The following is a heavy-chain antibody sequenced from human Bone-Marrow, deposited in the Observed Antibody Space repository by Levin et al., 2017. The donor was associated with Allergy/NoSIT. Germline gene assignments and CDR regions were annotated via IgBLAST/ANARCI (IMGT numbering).Heavy chain of an antibody. V-gene: IGHV4-4*09. J-gene: IGHJ3*02. Sequence: PSETLSLTCTVSGDSIIDDYWSWIRQSPGGELEWIGNMFSSGTNYKYNPSLKSRTTMSIDRSKNQFSLRLTSVTAADTAVYYCARRAVSGYHAFDIWGQGTKVTVSS. CDR2: MFSSGTNY. CDR3: ARRAVSGYHAFDI. D-gene: IGHD3-10*01. CDR1: GDSIIDDY.